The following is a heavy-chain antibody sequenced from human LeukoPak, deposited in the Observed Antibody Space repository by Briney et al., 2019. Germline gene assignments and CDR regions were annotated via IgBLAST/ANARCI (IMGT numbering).Heavy chain of an antibody. Sequence: PGGSLGLSCAASGFTFSSYGMHWVRQAPGKGLEWVAVISYDGSNKYYADSVKGRFTISRDNSKNTLYLQMNSLRAEDTAVYYCAKDDYSNYGYFDYWGQGTLVTVSS. V-gene: IGHV3-30*18. CDR1: GFTFSSYG. CDR2: ISYDGSNK. J-gene: IGHJ4*02. D-gene: IGHD4-11*01. CDR3: AKDDYSNYGYFDY.